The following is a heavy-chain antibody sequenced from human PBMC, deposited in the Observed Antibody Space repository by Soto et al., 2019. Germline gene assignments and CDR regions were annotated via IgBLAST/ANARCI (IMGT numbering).Heavy chain of an antibody. D-gene: IGHD3-22*01. Sequence: ASVKVSCKASGYTFTSYGISWVRQAPGQGLEWMGWISAYNGNTNYAQKLQGRVTMTTDTSTSTAYMELRSLRSDDTAVYYCARVHEGPYRGYLAYWGQGTLVTVSS. CDR3: ARVHEGPYRGYLAY. J-gene: IGHJ4*02. CDR1: GYTFTSYG. CDR2: ISAYNGNT. V-gene: IGHV1-18*01.